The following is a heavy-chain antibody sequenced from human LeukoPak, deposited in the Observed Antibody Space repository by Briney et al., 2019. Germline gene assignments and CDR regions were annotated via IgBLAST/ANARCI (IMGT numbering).Heavy chain of an antibody. V-gene: IGHV3-7*03. CDR1: GFTFSSYW. J-gene: IGHJ4*02. Sequence: PGGSLRLSCAASGFTFSSYWMSWVRQAPGKGLEWVANIKQDGSEKYYVDSVKGRFTISRDNSKKTLYLQMNSLRAEDTAIYYCAKVSYSSSWYYFDYWGQGTLVTVSS. D-gene: IGHD6-13*01. CDR2: IKQDGSEK. CDR3: AKVSYSSSWYYFDY.